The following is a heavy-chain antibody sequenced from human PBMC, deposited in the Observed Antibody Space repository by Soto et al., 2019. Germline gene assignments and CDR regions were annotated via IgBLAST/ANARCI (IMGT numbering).Heavy chain of an antibody. CDR1: GGSFSGYY. Sequence: QVQLQQWGAGLLKPSETLSLTCADYGGSFSGYYWSWIRQPPGQGLEWIGEINHSGSTTYNPSLKSRVTISVDTSKNQFSLKLSSVTAADTAVFYCAGDYGDYFDYWGQGTLFTVSS. V-gene: IGHV4-34*01. CDR2: INHSGST. D-gene: IGHD4-17*01. J-gene: IGHJ4*02. CDR3: AGDYGDYFDY.